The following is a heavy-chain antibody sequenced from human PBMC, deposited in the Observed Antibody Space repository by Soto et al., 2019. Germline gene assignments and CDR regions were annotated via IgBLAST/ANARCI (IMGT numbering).Heavy chain of an antibody. D-gene: IGHD3-3*01. J-gene: IGHJ6*03. CDR2: ITSSSTYI. CDR3: ARDRGIFGVGDYYYYMDV. V-gene: IGHV3-21*01. CDR1: GFNFSTYS. Sequence: EVQLVESGGGPVKPGGSLRLSCAASGFNFSTYSMNWVRQAPGKGLEWVSSITSSSTYIYYSDSVKGRFTISRDNAKNSLYLQMNSLRAEDTAVYYCARDRGIFGVGDYYYYMDVWGKGTTVTVSS.